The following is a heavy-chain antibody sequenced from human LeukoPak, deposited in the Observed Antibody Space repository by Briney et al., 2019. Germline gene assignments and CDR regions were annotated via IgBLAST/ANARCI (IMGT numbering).Heavy chain of an antibody. Sequence: ASVKVSCKASGYTFTSYGISWVRQAPGQGLEWMGWISAYNGNTNYAQKLQGRVTMTTDTSTSTAYMELRSLRSDDPAVYYCARGESNYYYYYGMDVWGQGTTVTVSS. V-gene: IGHV1-18*01. J-gene: IGHJ6*02. CDR2: ISAYNGNT. D-gene: IGHD3-10*01. CDR1: GYTFTSYG. CDR3: ARGESNYYYYYGMDV.